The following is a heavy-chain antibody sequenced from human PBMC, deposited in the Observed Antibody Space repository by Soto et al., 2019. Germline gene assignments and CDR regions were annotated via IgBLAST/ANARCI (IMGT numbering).Heavy chain of an antibody. V-gene: IGHV1-69*01. CDR1: EGTFSSYA. Sequence: QVQLVQSGAEVKKPGSSVKVSCKASEGTFSSYAISWVRQAPGQGLEWMGGIIPIFGTANYAQKFQGRVTITADESTSTAYMELSSLRSEDTAVYYCARRDGYYDSSGYSSYYGMDVWGQGTTVTVSS. J-gene: IGHJ6*02. CDR3: ARRDGYYDSSGYSSYYGMDV. D-gene: IGHD3-22*01. CDR2: IIPIFGTA.